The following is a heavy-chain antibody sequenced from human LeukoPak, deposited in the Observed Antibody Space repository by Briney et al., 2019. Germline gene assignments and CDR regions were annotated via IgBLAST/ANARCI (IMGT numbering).Heavy chain of an antibody. J-gene: IGHJ4*02. CDR3: AGIAVAGLY. Sequence: GGSLRLSCAASGFSFSGYGMHWVRQAPAKGLQWMSFIRYDGSYKYYADSVNGRFTISRDNSKNTLYLQMDNLRPDDTAIYYCAGIAVAGLYWGQGTLVTVSS. CDR2: IRYDGSYK. V-gene: IGHV3-30*02. D-gene: IGHD6-19*01. CDR1: GFSFSGYG.